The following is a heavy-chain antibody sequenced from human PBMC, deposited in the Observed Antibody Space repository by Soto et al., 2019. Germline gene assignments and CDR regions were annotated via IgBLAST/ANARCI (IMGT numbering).Heavy chain of an antibody. J-gene: IGHJ5*02. Sequence: ASVKVSCKASGYTFTSYGISWVRQAPGQGLEWMGWISAYNGNTNYAQKLQGRVTMTTDTSTSTAYMELTSLTSEDTAVYYCARLRGSYQSDLWGQGAQVTVSS. V-gene: IGHV1-18*01. CDR1: GYTFTSYG. CDR2: ISAYNGNT. D-gene: IGHD3-16*02. CDR3: ARLRGSYQSDL.